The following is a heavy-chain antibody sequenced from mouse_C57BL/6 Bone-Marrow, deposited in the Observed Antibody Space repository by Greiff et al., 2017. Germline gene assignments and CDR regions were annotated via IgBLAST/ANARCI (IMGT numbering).Heavy chain of an antibody. CDR3: SANWGDY. Sequence: EVQLQESGAELVRPGASVKLSCTASGFNITDDYMHWVKQRPEQGLEWIGWIDPENGDTDYASKFQGKATITAETSSNTAYLQLSSLTAEDTAVXCCSANWGDYWGQGTLVTVSA. CDR1: GFNITDDY. D-gene: IGHD4-1*01. CDR2: IDPENGDT. J-gene: IGHJ3*01. V-gene: IGHV14-4*01.